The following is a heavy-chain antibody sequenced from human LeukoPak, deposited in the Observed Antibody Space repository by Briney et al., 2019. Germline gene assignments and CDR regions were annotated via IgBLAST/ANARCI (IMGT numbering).Heavy chain of an antibody. D-gene: IGHD1-26*01. V-gene: IGHV4-38-2*02. CDR1: GYSISSGYY. CDR2: IYHSGST. Sequence: SETLSLTCTVSGYSISSGYYWGWIRQPPGKGLEWIGSIYHSGSTYYNPSLKSRVTISVDTSKNQFSLKLSSVIAADTAVYYCARGSGSYNWFDPWGQGTLVTVSS. CDR3: ARGSGSYNWFDP. J-gene: IGHJ5*02.